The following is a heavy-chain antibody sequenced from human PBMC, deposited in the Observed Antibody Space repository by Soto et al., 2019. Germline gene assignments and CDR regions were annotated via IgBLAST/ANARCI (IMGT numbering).Heavy chain of an antibody. CDR3: AREPPAAGENWFDP. CDR1: GGSTSNYY. Sequence: ASETLSLTCTVSGGSTSNYYWNWIRQPPGKGLEWIGYIYYSGSINYNPSLKSRVTISIDTSKNQFSLKLSSVTAADTAVYYCAREPPAAGENWFDPWGQGTLVTVSS. D-gene: IGHD6-13*01. J-gene: IGHJ5*02. V-gene: IGHV4-59*01. CDR2: IYYSGSI.